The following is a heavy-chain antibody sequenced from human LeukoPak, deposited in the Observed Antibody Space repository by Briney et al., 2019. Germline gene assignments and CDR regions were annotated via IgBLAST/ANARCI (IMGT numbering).Heavy chain of an antibody. V-gene: IGHV4-59*11. J-gene: IGHJ4*02. CDR1: GGPIDRHY. CDR3: ASRPAGSTWYGVFDY. D-gene: IGHD6-13*01. CDR2: VFYPGST. Sequence: SETLSLTCTVSGGPIDRHYWSWIRQPPGKGLDLIGYVFYPGSTNYNPSLKSRVPMSLDTSRDQFSLRLTSVTAADTAIYYCASRPAGSTWYGVFDYWSQGTLVTVSS.